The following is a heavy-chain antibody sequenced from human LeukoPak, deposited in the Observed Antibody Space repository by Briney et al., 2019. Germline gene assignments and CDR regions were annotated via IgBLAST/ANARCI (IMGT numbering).Heavy chain of an antibody. CDR3: ARDYCSSTSCLFDY. CDR1: GYTFTGYH. CDR2: INPNSGDT. D-gene: IGHD2-2*01. Sequence: PGASAKVSCKASGYTFTGYHMHWVRQAPGQGLEWMGRINPNSGDTNYAQKFQGRVTMTRDTSISTAYMELSRLRSDDTAVYYCARDYCSSTSCLFDYWGQGTLVTVSS. J-gene: IGHJ4*02. V-gene: IGHV1-2*06.